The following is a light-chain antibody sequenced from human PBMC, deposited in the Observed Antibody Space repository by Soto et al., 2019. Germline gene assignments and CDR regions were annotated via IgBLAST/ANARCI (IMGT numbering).Light chain of an antibody. CDR3: QRSETFSGT. CDR1: QSVSGW. V-gene: IGKV1-5*01. CDR2: DAS. Sequence: DNQMTQSPSTLSASVVDTVTVTCRASQSVSGWLAWYQQKPVEAPKLLIYDASALPRAVPSRFSASGSGTKFALTSASLQPDDFATYYSQRSETFSGTFGPGTKVDI. J-gene: IGKJ1*01.